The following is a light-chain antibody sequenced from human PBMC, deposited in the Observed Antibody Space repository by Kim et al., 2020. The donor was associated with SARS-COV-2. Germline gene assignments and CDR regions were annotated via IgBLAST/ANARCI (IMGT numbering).Light chain of an antibody. Sequence: PGESATLSCRASQSVSSRYVSWYHKKPGQPPRLFIYGASDRAAGIPDRFSGRGAGTDFTLAISRLEPEDFAVYFCHQNGASPWTFGQGTKVDIK. CDR3: HQNGASPWT. CDR1: QSVSSRY. J-gene: IGKJ1*01. V-gene: IGKV3-20*01. CDR2: GAS.